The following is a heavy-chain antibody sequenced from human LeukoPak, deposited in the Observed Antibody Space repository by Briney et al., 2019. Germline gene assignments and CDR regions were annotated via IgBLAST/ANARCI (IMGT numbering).Heavy chain of an antibody. CDR3: AETPFVGSSGYYYYFDY. CDR2: IIPIFGTA. Sequence: SVKVSCKASGGTFSSYAISWVRQAPGQGLEWMGGIIPIFGTANYAQKFQDRVTISTDESTSTAYMELSSLRSEDTAVYYCAETPFVGSSGYYYYFDYWGQGTLVTVSS. V-gene: IGHV1-69*05. D-gene: IGHD3-22*01. J-gene: IGHJ4*02. CDR1: GGTFSSYA.